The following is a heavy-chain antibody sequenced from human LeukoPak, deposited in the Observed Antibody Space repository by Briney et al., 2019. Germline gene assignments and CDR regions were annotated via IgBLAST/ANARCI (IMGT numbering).Heavy chain of an antibody. V-gene: IGHV3-7*03. CDR3: AREGREDYYMDV. CDR1: GFTFSSYW. J-gene: IGHJ6*03. CDR2: IKQDGSEK. Sequence: PGGSLRLSCAASGFTFSSYWMSWVRQAPGKGLEWVANIKQDGSEKYYVDSVEGRFTISRDNSKNTLYLQMNSLRAEDTAVYYCAREGREDYYMDVWGKGTTVTVSS.